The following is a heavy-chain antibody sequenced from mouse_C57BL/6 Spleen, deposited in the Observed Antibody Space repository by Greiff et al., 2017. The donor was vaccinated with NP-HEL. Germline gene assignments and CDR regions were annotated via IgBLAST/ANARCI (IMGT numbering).Heavy chain of an antibody. Sequence: EVQLVESGGDLVKPGGSLKLSCAASGFTFSSYGMSWVRQTPDKRLEWVATISSGGSYTYYPDSVKGRFTISRDNAKNTLYLQMSSLKSEDTAMYYCARHEPRGFAYWGQGTLVTVSA. J-gene: IGHJ3*01. CDR2: ISSGGSYT. CDR3: ARHEPRGFAY. V-gene: IGHV5-6*01. CDR1: GFTFSSYG.